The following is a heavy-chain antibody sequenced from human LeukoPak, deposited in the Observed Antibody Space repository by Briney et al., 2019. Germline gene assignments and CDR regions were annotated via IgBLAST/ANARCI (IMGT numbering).Heavy chain of an antibody. Sequence: ASVKVSCKASGYTFTSYDINWVRQAPGQGLEWMGWINPNSGGTNYAQKFQGRVTMTRDTSISTAYMELSRLRSDDTAVYYCALMYYYDSSGYYDTDAFDIWGQGTMVTVSS. J-gene: IGHJ3*02. V-gene: IGHV1-2*02. D-gene: IGHD3-22*01. CDR1: GYTFTSYD. CDR3: ALMYYYDSSGYYDTDAFDI. CDR2: INPNSGGT.